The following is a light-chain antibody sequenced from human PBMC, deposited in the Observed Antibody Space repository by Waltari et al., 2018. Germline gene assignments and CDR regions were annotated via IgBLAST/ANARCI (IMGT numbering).Light chain of an antibody. J-gene: IGKJ1*01. CDR3: QLRHNWPPPWT. CDR2: DAS. CDR1: TSISTY. Sequence: EIVLTQSPATLSLSPGNSATLSCRTSTSISTYLGWYQQKPSQAPSPHIYDASTTATGIPVRSSGSGSGTDFTLTISSLDPEDFAVYYCQLRHNWPPPWTFGQGTKVEIK. V-gene: IGKV3-11*01.